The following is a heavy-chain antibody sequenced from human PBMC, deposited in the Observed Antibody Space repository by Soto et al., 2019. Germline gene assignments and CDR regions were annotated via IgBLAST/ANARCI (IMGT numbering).Heavy chain of an antibody. D-gene: IGHD2-21*02. J-gene: IGHJ4*02. V-gene: IGHV4-39*07. CDR2: IYYSGST. CDR3: ARDRGDYGFDY. Sequence: SETLSLTCTVSGGSISSSSYYWGWIRQPPGKGLEWIGSIYYSGSTYYNPSLKSRVTISVDTSKNQFSLKLSSVTAADTAVYYCARDRGDYGFDYWGQGTLVTVSS. CDR1: GGSISSSSYY.